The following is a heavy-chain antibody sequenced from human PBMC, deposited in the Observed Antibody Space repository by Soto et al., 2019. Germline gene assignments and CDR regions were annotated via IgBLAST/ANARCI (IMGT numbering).Heavy chain of an antibody. CDR3: ARGTRVVSL. CDR1: GYTFTSND. V-gene: IGHV1-8*01. Sequence: QMQLVQSGAEMKKPGASVKVSCKASGYTFTSNDINWVRQAPGQGLEWMGWMNPDSGNTGYSQKFQGRVAMTRDTSINTADMELTSLRSEDTAVYYCARGTRVVSLWGQGTMVTVSS. J-gene: IGHJ3*01. D-gene: IGHD3-16*02. CDR2: MNPDSGNT.